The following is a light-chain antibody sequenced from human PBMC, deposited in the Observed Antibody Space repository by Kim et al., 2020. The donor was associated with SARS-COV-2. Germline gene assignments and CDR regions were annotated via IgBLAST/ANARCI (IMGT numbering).Light chain of an antibody. J-gene: IGLJ3*02. V-gene: IGLV2-14*03. CDR3: CSYTSSGTMV. CDR2: DVT. CDR1: SSDVGGYNR. Sequence: GQSIAISCAGTSSDVGGYNRVSWYQKHPEKAPKLIMYDVTGRPSGVSDRFSGSKSGNTASLTISGVQAEDEADYYCCSYTSSGTMVFGGGTQLTVL.